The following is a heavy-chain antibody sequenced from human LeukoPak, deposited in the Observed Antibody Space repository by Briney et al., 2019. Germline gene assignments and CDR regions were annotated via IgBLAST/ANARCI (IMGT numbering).Heavy chain of an antibody. CDR3: AKDIENYDSTGHFDY. J-gene: IGHJ4*02. V-gene: IGHV3-43*02. Sequence: GGSLRLSCAASGFTFGDYAMHWVRQVPGKGLEWVSLISGDGYITYYADSVKGRFTVSRDNSKNSLYLQMNGLRIEDTAFYYCAKDIENYDSTGHFDYWGQGTLVTVSS. D-gene: IGHD3-22*01. CDR2: ISGDGYIT. CDR1: GFTFGDYA.